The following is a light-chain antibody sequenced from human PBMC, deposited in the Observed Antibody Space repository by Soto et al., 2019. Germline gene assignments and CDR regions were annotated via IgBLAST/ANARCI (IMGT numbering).Light chain of an antibody. V-gene: IGKV1-39*01. Sequence: DIQMTQSPSSLSTSVGDRFAITCRASQRINIYLNWYRQKPGKAPELLIYSASNLQSGVPSRFSGSGSGTDFTLTISSLQPEDFATYYCQQSFSTPTFGQGTRLE. CDR3: QQSFSTPT. J-gene: IGKJ5*01. CDR1: QRINIY. CDR2: SAS.